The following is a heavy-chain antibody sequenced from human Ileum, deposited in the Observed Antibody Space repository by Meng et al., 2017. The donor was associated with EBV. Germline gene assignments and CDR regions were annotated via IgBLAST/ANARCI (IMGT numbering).Heavy chain of an antibody. D-gene: IGHD3-22*01. J-gene: IGHJ4*02. Sequence: QITLKESGPTLVKATQTLTLTCTFSGFSLSTYGVNVGWIRQPPGKALEWLALIYWDDDDRYSPSLRSRLTITKDTSKNQVVLTMTNMDPVDTATYYCAHSTQSSGQRLSFDYWGQGTLVTVSS. CDR1: GFSLSTYGVN. V-gene: IGHV2-5*02. CDR2: IYWDDDD. CDR3: AHSTQSSGQRLSFDY.